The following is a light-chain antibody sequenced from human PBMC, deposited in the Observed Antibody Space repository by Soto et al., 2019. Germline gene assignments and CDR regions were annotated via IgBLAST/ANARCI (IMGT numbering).Light chain of an antibody. CDR2: YAS. J-gene: IGKJ5*01. CDR1: QSVSNN. Sequence: EIMMTQSPATLSVSPGERATLSCRASQSVSNNLAWYQQKPGQVPSLLIYYASTRTTGSPARFSGSRSGTECTLTISSLQSEDVAVYYCQQYNNWPPFTFGQGTRLEIK. CDR3: QQYNNWPPFT. V-gene: IGKV3-15*01.